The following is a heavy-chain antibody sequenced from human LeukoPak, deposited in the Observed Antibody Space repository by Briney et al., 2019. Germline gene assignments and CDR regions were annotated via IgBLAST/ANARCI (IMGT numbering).Heavy chain of an antibody. Sequence: GGSLRLSCAASGFTFNNYLMSWVRQAPGKGLEWVSGITGNGVYTYYADSVKGRFTISRDNSKSTLSLQMNSLRAEDTAVYYCAKSYCGGDCGWGPGTLVIVSS. CDR2: ITGNGVYT. CDR1: GFTFNNYL. CDR3: AKSYCGGDCG. J-gene: IGHJ4*02. D-gene: IGHD2-21*02. V-gene: IGHV3-23*01.